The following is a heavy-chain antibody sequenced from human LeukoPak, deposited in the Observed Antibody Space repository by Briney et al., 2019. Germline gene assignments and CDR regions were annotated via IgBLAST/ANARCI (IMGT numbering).Heavy chain of an antibody. D-gene: IGHD1-14*01. J-gene: IGHJ4*02. CDR1: GFTFSTSA. V-gene: IGHV3-30*07. CDR2: ISIDGNNP. Sequence: PGKSLRLSCAASGFTFSTSAVHWIRQAPGRGLEWVAVISIDGNNPYYADTVKGRFTISRDNPKNTLFLQVNSLRVEDTAVYYCAKGGLTTPLHYWGQGTLVTVSS. CDR3: AKGGLTTPLHY.